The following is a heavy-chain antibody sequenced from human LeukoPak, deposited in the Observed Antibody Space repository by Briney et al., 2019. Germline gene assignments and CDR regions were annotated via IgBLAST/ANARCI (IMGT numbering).Heavy chain of an antibody. V-gene: IGHV3-21*01. D-gene: IGHD3-22*01. Sequence: GGSLRLSCAASGFTFSSYSMNWVRQAPGKGLEWVSSISSSSSYIYYADSVKGRFTISRDNAKNSLYLQMNSLRAEDTAVYYCARDQDYYDSSGYCMDVWGKGTTVTVSS. CDR1: GFTFSSYS. J-gene: IGHJ6*03. CDR2: ISSSSSYI. CDR3: ARDQDYYDSSGYCMDV.